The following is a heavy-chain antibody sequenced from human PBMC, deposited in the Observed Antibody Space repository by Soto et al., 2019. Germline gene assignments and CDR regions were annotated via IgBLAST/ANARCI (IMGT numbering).Heavy chain of an antibody. CDR1: GYTFTGYG. J-gene: IGHJ6*02. D-gene: IGHD3-10*01. Sequence: QVQLVQSGSEMKKPGASVRVSCKTSGYTFTGYGITWVRRAPGQGLEWLGSISAYNGDTNYAQKFQGRVSMTTDTSVRIAYMELRSLRPDDTAIFYCARSVTLVRGIITYGMDVWGQGTKVTVSS. CDR2: ISAYNGDT. CDR3: ARSVTLVRGIITYGMDV. V-gene: IGHV1-18*01.